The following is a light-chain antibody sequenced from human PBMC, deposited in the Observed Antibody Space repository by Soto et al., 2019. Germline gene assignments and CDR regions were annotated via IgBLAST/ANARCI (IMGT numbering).Light chain of an antibody. CDR2: DAS. J-gene: IGKJ3*01. CDR1: QSVSSY. CDR3: QQRSNWLLFT. Sequence: EIVLTQSPATLSLSPGERATLSCRASQSVSSYLAWYQQKPGQAPRLLIYDASNRATGIPARFSGSGSGTDFTLTISSLEPEDFAVYYCQQRSNWLLFTLGPGTKVDIK. V-gene: IGKV3-11*01.